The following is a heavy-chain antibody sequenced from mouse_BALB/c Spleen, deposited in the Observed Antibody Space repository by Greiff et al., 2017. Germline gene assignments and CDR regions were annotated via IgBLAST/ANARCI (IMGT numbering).Heavy chain of an antibody. J-gene: IGHJ4*01. Sequence: EVQLVESGAELVKPGALVKMSCKASGFSFTDYYMHWVKQRPGQGLEWIGWIDPENGTTIYDPKFQGKASITADTSSNTAYLELSNLTSEDTAVYYFAYRYSDSNAYAMDYWGQGTSVTVSS. CDR1: GFSFTDYY. CDR2: IDPENGTT. D-gene: IGHD2-5*01. CDR3: AYRYSDSNAYAMDY. V-gene: IGHV14-1*02.